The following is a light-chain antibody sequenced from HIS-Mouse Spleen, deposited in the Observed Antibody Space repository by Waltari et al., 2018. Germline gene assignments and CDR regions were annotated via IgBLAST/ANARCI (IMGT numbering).Light chain of an antibody. CDR1: SSDVGGYNY. Sequence: QSALTQPPSASGSPGQSVTISCTGTSSDVGGYNYVSWYQQHPGKAPKLMIYEVSKRPSGVPDRVSGSKSGNTASLTVSGLQAEDEADYYCSSYAGSPWVFGTGTKVTVL. CDR2: EVS. CDR3: SSYAGSPWV. V-gene: IGLV2-8*01. J-gene: IGLJ1*01.